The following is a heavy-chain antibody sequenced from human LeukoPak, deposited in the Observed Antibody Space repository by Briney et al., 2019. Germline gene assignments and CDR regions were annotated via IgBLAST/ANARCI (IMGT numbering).Heavy chain of an antibody. CDR3: AKDNGMGDCDY. CDR2: ISGDGGST. J-gene: IGHJ4*02. CDR1: GFTFDDYA. V-gene: IGHV3-43*02. Sequence: GGSLRLSCAASGFTFDDYAMHWVRQAPGKGLEWVSLISGDGGSTYYADSVKGRFTISRDNSKNSLYLQMNSLRNEDTALYYCAKDNGMGDCDYWGQGTLVTVSS. D-gene: IGHD5-24*01.